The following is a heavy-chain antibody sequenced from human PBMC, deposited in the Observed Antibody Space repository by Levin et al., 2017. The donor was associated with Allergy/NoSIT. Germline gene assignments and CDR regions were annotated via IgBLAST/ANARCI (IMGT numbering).Heavy chain of an antibody. J-gene: IGHJ4*02. CDR1: GFTFSSYA. V-gene: IGHV3-30-3*01. CDR2: ISYDGSNK. D-gene: IGHD5-18*01. CDR3: ARGLIQLWPYFDY. Sequence: GESLKISCAASGFTFSSYAMHWVRQAPGKGLEWVAVISYDGSNKYYADSVKGRFTISRDNSKNTLYLQMNSLRAEDTAVYYCARGLIQLWPYFDYWGQGTLVTVSS.